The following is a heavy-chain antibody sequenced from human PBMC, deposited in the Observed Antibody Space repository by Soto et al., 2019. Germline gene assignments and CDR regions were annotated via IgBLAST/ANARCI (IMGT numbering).Heavy chain of an antibody. J-gene: IGHJ5*02. D-gene: IGHD1-26*01. V-gene: IGHV3-11*01. CDR3: ARDFSGGWELRPPWFDP. CDR1: GFTFSDYY. CDR2: ISSSGSTI. Sequence: GGSLRLSCAASGFTFSDYYMSLIRQAPGKGLEWVSYISSSGSTIYYADSVKGRFTISRDNAKNSLYLQMNSLRAEDTAVYYCARDFSGGWELRPPWFDPWGQGTLVTVSS.